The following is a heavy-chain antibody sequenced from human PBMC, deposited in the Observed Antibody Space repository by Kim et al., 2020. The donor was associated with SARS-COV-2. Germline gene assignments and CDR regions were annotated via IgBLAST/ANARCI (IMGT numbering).Heavy chain of an antibody. Sequence: GGSLRLSCAASGFTFSNYWMHWVRQAPGKGLVWVSHISGDETNTDYADSVKGRFTISRDNAKNTLYLQMNSLTVEDTAVYYCTRDPPESVPSDYWGQGTLVTVSS. V-gene: IGHV3-74*01. D-gene: IGHD3-10*01. CDR3: TRDPPESVPSDY. J-gene: IGHJ4*02. CDR2: ISGDETNT. CDR1: GFTFSNYW.